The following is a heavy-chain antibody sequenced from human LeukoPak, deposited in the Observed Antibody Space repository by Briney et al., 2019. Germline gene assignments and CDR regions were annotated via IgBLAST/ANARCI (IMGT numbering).Heavy chain of an antibody. V-gene: IGHV1-2*02. CDR2: INPNSGGT. Sequence: ASVKVSCKASGYTFTSYDIHWVRQATGQGLEWMGWINPNSGGTNYAQKFQGRVTMTRDTSISTAYMELSRLRSDDTAVYYCARETAAAGHFDYWGQGTLVTVSS. CDR1: GYTFTSYD. D-gene: IGHD6-13*01. J-gene: IGHJ4*02. CDR3: ARETAAAGHFDY.